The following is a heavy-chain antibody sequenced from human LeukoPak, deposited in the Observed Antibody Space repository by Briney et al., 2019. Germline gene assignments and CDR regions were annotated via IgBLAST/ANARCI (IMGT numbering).Heavy chain of an antibody. D-gene: IGHD3-3*01. J-gene: IGHJ4*02. CDR3: ARDNSLSGYYFN. V-gene: IGHV3-53*04. CDR2: IYSGGST. Sequence: GGSLRLSCAASGFTFSDYYMSWVRQAPGKGLEWVSVIYSGGSTYYADSVKGRFTISRHNSKNTLYLQMNSLRAEDTAVYYCARDNSLSGYYFNWGQGTLVTVSS. CDR1: GFTFSDYY.